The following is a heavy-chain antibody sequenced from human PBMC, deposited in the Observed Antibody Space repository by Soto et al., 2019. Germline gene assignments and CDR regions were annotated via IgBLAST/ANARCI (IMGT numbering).Heavy chain of an antibody. D-gene: IGHD5-18*01. J-gene: IGHJ4*02. CDR3: ARPGAPTDTVVYDF. CDR1: GYSFANYW. V-gene: IGHV5-51*01. Sequence: PGESLKISCKASGYSFANYWIGWVCQKPGKGLEWMGVTYPGDSETTYSPSFEGQVIISVDRSRGTAFLEWSSLKASDTAMYYCARPGAPTDTVVYDFWGQGTQVTVSS. CDR2: TYPGDSET.